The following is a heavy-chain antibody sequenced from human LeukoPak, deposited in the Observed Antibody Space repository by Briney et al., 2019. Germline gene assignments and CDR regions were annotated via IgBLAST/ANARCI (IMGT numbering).Heavy chain of an antibody. Sequence: PGGSLRLSCAASGFTFSSYWMSWVRQAPGKGREGVANIKQDGSEKYYVDSVKGRFTISRDNAKNSLYLQMNSLRAEDTAVYYCAREGIYCSGGSCYSGYFQHWGQGTLVTVSS. CDR2: IKQDGSEK. D-gene: IGHD2-15*01. J-gene: IGHJ1*01. CDR1: GFTFSSYW. V-gene: IGHV3-7*01. CDR3: AREGIYCSGGSCYSGYFQH.